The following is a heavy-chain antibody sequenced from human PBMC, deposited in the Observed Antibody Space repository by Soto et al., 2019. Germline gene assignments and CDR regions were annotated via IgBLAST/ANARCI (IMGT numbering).Heavy chain of an antibody. CDR2: IIPIFGTA. CDR3: ARGYSSGWYFDL. Sequence: ASVKVSCKASGGTFSSYAISWVRQAPVQGLEGMGGIIPIFGTANYAQKFQGRVTITAGESTSTAYMELSSLGSEDTAVYYCARGYSSGWYFDLWGRGTLVTVSS. D-gene: IGHD6-19*01. CDR1: GGTFSSYA. J-gene: IGHJ2*01. V-gene: IGHV1-69*13.